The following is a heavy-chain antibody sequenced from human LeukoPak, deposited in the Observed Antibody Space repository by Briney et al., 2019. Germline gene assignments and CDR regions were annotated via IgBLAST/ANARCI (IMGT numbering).Heavy chain of an antibody. CDR2: ISGSGGST. Sequence: GGSLRLSCAASGFTFSSYAMSWVRQAPGKGLEWVSAISGSGGSTYYADSVKGRFTTSRDNSKNTLHLQMNRLRAEDTAVYYCAKGGYYFDYWGQGTLVTVSS. V-gene: IGHV3-23*01. J-gene: IGHJ4*02. CDR3: AKGGYYFDY. CDR1: GFTFSSYA. D-gene: IGHD3-10*01.